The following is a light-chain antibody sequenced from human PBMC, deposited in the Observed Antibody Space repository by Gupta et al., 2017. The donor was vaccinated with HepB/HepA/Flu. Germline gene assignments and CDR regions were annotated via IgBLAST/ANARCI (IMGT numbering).Light chain of an antibody. Sequence: EIVLTQSPATLSLSPGERGTLSCKASQYVDIYLAWYQQIPGQPPRLLIYDTSNRATGTPARFSGSGSGTDFTLTIASREPEDFAIYYCQQRRSWPITFGQGTXLEIK. CDR3: QQRRSWPIT. CDR2: DTS. V-gene: IGKV3-11*01. CDR1: QYVDIY. J-gene: IGKJ5*01.